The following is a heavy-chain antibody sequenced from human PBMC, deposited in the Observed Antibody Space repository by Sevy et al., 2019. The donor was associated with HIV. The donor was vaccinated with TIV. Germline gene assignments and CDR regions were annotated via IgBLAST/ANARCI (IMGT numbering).Heavy chain of an antibody. CDR1: GFTFDDYT. V-gene: IGHV3-43*01. CDR2: ISWDGGST. J-gene: IGHJ4*02. Sequence: GGSLRLSCAASGFTFDDYTMHWVRQAPGKGLEWVSLISWDGGSTYYADSVKGRFTITRANSKKPLYLQMNSLRTKDTALYYCAKGRYSYGYEGYYFDYWGQGTLVTVSS. D-gene: IGHD5-18*01. CDR3: AKGRYSYGYEGYYFDY.